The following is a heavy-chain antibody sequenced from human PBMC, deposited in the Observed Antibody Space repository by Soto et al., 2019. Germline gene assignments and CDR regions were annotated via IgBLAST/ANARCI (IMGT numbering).Heavy chain of an antibody. CDR1: GYTFTSYG. CDR3: ARVEAMAYYDLWSGYRNWFDP. V-gene: IGHV1-18*01. CDR2: ISAYNGNT. D-gene: IGHD3-3*01. Sequence: ASVKVSCKASGYTFTSYGISWVRQAPGQGLEWMGWISAYNGNTNYAQKLQGRVTMTTDTSTSTAYMELRRLRSDDTAVYYCARVEAMAYYDLWSGYRNWFDPWGQGTLVTVSS. J-gene: IGHJ5*02.